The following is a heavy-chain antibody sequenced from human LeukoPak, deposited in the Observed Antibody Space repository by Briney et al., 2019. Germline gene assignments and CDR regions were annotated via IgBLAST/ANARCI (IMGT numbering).Heavy chain of an antibody. CDR3: ARGGQTYYEYL. J-gene: IGHJ4*02. D-gene: IGHD3-16*01. CDR1: GGSFSGYY. CDR2: INHNRST. V-gene: IGHV4-34*01. Sequence: KSSETLSLTCAVYGGSFSGYYWSWIRQPPGKGLEWIGKINHNRSTNYNPSLKSRVTMSVDTSKNQFSLKLSSVTAADTAVYYCARGGQTYYEYLWGQGTLVTVSS.